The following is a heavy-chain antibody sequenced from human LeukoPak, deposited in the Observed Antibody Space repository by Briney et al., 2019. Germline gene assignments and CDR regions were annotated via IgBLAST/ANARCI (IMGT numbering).Heavy chain of an antibody. Sequence: GGSLRLSCAASGFIFSSYGMHWVRQAPGKGLEWVAFIRYDGSNTYYADSVKGRFTISRDNSKNTLYLQMNSLRAEDTAVYYCAREPFYYDSSGYYLGYMDVWGKGTTVTVSS. CDR1: GFIFSSYG. CDR2: IRYDGSNT. CDR3: AREPFYYDSSGYYLGYMDV. J-gene: IGHJ6*03. D-gene: IGHD3-22*01. V-gene: IGHV3-30*02.